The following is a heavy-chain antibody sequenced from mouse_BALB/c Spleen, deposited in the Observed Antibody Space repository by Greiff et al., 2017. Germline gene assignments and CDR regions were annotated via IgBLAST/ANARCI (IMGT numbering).Heavy chain of an antibody. D-gene: IGHD2-3*01. J-gene: IGHJ3*01. CDR1: GYSITSGYY. Sequence: EVKLQESGPGLVKPSQSLSLTCSVTGYSITSGYYWNWIRQFPGNKLEWMGYISYDGSNNYNPSLKNRISITRDTSKNQFFLKLNSVTTEDTATYYCARIDDGYSFAYWGQGTLVTVSA. CDR3: ARIDDGYSFAY. V-gene: IGHV3-6*02. CDR2: ISYDGSN.